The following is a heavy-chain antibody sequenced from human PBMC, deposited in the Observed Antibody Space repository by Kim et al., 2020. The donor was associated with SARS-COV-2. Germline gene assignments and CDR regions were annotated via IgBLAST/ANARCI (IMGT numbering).Heavy chain of an antibody. D-gene: IGHD6-13*01. V-gene: IGHV5-51*01. CDR1: GYSFTSYW. J-gene: IGHJ5*02. Sequence: GESLKISCKGSGYSFTSYWIGWVRQMPGKGLEWMGIIYPGDSDTRYSPSFQGQVTISADKSISTAYLQWSSLKASDTAMYYCARRYAGTGIAETPRLEQQLVEGVNWFDPWGQGTLVTVSS. CDR2: IYPGDSDT. CDR3: ARRYAGTGIAETPRLEQQLVEGVNWFDP.